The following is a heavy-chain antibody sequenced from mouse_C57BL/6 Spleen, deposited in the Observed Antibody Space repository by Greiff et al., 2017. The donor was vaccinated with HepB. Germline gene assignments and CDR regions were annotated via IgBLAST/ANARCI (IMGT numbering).Heavy chain of an antibody. CDR1: GYTFTSHW. V-gene: IGHV1-52*01. CDR3: ARSTYGNYLDY. CDR2: IDPSDSET. D-gene: IGHD2-1*01. Sequence: QVQLQQPGAELVRPGSSVKLSCKASGYTFTSHWMHWVKQRPIQGLEWIGNIDPSDSETHYNQKFKDKATLTVDKSSSTAYMQLSSLTSEDSAVYYCARSTYGNYLDYWGQGTTLTVSS. J-gene: IGHJ2*01.